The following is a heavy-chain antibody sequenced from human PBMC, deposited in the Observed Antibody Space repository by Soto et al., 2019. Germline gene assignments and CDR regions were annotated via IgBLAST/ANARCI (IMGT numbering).Heavy chain of an antibody. CDR3: ALSGYKTMGYYYYGMDV. CDR1: GGSISSGDYY. Sequence: SETLSLTCTVSGGSISSGDYYWSWIRQPPGKGLEWIGYIYYSGSTYCNPSLKSRVTISVDTSKNQFSLKLSSVTAADTAVYYCALSGYKTMGYYYYGMDVWGQGTTVTVSS. CDR2: IYYSGST. D-gene: IGHD3-22*01. J-gene: IGHJ6*02. V-gene: IGHV4-30-4*01.